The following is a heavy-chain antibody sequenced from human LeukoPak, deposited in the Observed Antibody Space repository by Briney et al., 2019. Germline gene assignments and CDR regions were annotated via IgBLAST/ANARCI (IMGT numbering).Heavy chain of an antibody. V-gene: IGHV1-18*01. J-gene: IGHJ4*02. Sequence: ASVKVSCTASGYTFTSYGISWVRQAPGQGLEWMGWISAYNGNTNYAQKLQGRVTMTTDTSTSTAYMELRSLRSDDTAVYYCARCDIVVVPAAQIQDLDYWGQGTLVTVSS. CDR1: GYTFTSYG. CDR3: ARCDIVVVPAAQIQDLDY. CDR2: ISAYNGNT. D-gene: IGHD2-2*01.